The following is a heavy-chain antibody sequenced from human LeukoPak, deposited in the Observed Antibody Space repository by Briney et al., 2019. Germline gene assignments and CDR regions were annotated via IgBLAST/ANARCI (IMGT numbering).Heavy chain of an antibody. CDR2: IYYSGST. CDR1: GGSVSSGSYY. J-gene: IGHJ6*02. D-gene: IGHD2-2*01. V-gene: IGHV4-61*01. CDR3: ARERRYCSSTSCHPYYYYYGMDV. Sequence: SETLSLTCTVSGGSVSSGSYYWSWIRQPPGKGLEWIGYIYYSGSTNCNPSLKSRVTISVDTSKNQFSLKLSSVTAADTAVYYCARERRYCSSTSCHPYYYYYGMDVWGQGTTVTVSS.